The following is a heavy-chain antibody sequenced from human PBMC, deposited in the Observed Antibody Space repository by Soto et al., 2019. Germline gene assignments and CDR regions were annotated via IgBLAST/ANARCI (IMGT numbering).Heavy chain of an antibody. V-gene: IGHV4-59*08. J-gene: IGHJ6*03. CDR2: IYYSGST. CDR3: ARHLGELSLSEYYYYYYYMDV. CDR1: GGSISSYY. Sequence: SETLSLTCTVSGGSISSYYWSWIRQPPGKGLEWIGYIYYSGSTNYNPSLKSRVTISVDTSKNQFSLKLSPVTAADTAVYYCARHLGELSLSEYYYYYYYMDVWGKGTTVTVSS. D-gene: IGHD3-16*02.